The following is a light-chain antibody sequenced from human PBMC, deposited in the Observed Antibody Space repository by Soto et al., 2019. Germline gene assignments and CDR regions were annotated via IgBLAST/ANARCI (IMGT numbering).Light chain of an antibody. CDR1: SRDVGGYKY. V-gene: IGLV2-14*01. J-gene: IGLJ2*01. CDR2: EVS. Sequence: QSALTQPASVSGSPGQSITITCTGTSRDVGGYKYVSWYQQHPGKAPKLIIYEVSNRPSGVSNRFSGSKSGNTDSLNISGLHADDEADYYCNSYRGHSTLVFGGGTKLTVL. CDR3: NSYRGHSTLV.